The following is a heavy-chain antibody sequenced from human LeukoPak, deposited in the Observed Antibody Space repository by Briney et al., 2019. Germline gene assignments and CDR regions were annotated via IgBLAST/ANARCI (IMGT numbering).Heavy chain of an antibody. CDR1: GFTFAW. J-gene: IGHJ4*02. Sequence: GGSLRLSCSASGFTFAWMSWVRQAPGKGLEWVGRIKSKTDGGTTDFAALVKGRFTISRDDSKNTVYLQMNGLKNEDTAVYYCTTRTGGFTFGYWGQGTLVTVSS. CDR3: TTRTGGFTFGY. D-gene: IGHD1-26*01. V-gene: IGHV3-15*01. CDR2: IKSKTDGGTT.